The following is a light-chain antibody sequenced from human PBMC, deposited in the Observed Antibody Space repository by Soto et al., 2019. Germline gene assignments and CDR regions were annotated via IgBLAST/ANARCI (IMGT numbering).Light chain of an antibody. CDR3: QEYNSYTGT. Sequence: DIQISHSPSALSASGGDRVSITCRASRSVDLWLAWYQQKPGKAPKLLIYDASSLQSGVPSRFSGSGSGTEFTLTISSLQPDDFGTYYCQEYNSYTGTFGPGTKVDIK. CDR1: RSVDLW. CDR2: DAS. V-gene: IGKV1-5*01. J-gene: IGKJ1*01.